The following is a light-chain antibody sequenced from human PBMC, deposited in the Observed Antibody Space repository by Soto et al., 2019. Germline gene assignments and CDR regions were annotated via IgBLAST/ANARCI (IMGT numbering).Light chain of an antibody. Sequence: EIVMTQSPATLSVSPGERATLSCRASQSVSSNLAWYQQKPGQAPRLLIYGASTRATGIPARFSCSGSGTEFTLTISSLQSEDFAVYYCQHYNNSPRTFGQGTKVEIK. V-gene: IGKV3-15*01. CDR3: QHYNNSPRT. CDR2: GAS. J-gene: IGKJ1*01. CDR1: QSVSSN.